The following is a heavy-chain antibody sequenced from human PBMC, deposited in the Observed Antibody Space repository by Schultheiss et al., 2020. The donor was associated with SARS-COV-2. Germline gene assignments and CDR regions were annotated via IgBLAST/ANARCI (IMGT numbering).Heavy chain of an antibody. J-gene: IGHJ4*02. V-gene: IGHV4-59*12. D-gene: IGHD3/OR15-3a*01. Sequence: SETLSLTCTVSGGSISSYYWSWIRQPPGKGLEWIGYIYYSGSTNYNPSLKSRVTISVDTSKNQFSLKLSSVTAADTAVYYCARDRDWLTYWGQGTLVTVSS. CDR3: ARDRDWLTY. CDR2: IYYSGST. CDR1: GGSISSYY.